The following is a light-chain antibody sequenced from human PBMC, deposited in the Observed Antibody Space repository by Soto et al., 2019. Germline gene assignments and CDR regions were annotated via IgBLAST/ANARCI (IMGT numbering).Light chain of an antibody. CDR1: QSVSSN. J-gene: IGKJ1*01. V-gene: IGKV3-15*01. CDR2: GAS. CDR3: QQYNNWWT. Sequence: EIVMTQSPATLSVSPGERATISCRASQSVSSNLAWYQQKPGQAPRLLIYGASTRATGIPARFSGSGSGTEFTLTISSLQSEDFAVYYCQQYNNWWTFGQGT.